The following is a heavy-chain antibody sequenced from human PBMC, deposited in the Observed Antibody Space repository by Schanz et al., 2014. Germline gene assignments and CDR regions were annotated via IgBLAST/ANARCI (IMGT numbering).Heavy chain of an antibody. J-gene: IGHJ4*02. D-gene: IGHD3-10*01. CDR1: GFTFSDHY. Sequence: EVQLVESGGGMVQPGGSLRLSCAASGFTFSDHYMDWVRQAPGKGLEWVSSISSSSSYISYADSVKGRFTISRDNSKDTLYLQMSGLTPEDTAVYYCARGPIPIQGVPMDFWGQGTLVTVSS. V-gene: IGHV3-21*01. CDR3: ARGPIPIQGVPMDF. CDR2: ISSSSSYI.